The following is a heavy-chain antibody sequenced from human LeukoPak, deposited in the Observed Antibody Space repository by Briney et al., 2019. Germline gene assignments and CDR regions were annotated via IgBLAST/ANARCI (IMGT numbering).Heavy chain of an antibody. Sequence: RPGGSLRLPCAASGFTFSSYGMHWVRQAPGKGLEWVAAIWYDGSNKYYADSVKGRFTISRDNSKNTLYLQMNSLRAEDTAVYYCARDQGSSGWRVFDYWGQGTLVTVSS. CDR3: ARDQGSSGWRVFDY. D-gene: IGHD6-19*01. V-gene: IGHV3-33*01. J-gene: IGHJ4*02. CDR2: IWYDGSNK. CDR1: GFTFSSYG.